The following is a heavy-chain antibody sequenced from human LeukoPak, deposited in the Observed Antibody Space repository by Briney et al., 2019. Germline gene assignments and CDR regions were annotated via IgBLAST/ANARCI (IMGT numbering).Heavy chain of an antibody. J-gene: IGHJ6*03. Sequence: ASVKVSCKASGYTFTGYYMHRVRQAPGQGLEWMGWINPNSGGTNYAQKFQGRVTMTRDTSISTAYMELSRLRSDDTAVYYCAREVATMVRGVIISYYYYYMDVWGKGTTVTISS. D-gene: IGHD3-10*01. CDR2: INPNSGGT. V-gene: IGHV1-2*02. CDR1: GYTFTGYY. CDR3: AREVATMVRGVIISYYYYYMDV.